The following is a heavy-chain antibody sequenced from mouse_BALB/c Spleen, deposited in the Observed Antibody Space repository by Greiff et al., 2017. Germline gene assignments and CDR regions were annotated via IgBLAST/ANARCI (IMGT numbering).Heavy chain of an antibody. CDR2: INPNNGGT. D-gene: IGHD2-4*01. Sequence: EVQLQQSGPELVKPGASVKIPCKASGYTFTDYNMDWVKQSHGKSLEWIGDINPNNGGTIYNQKFKGKATLTVDKSSSTAYMELRSLTSEDTAVYYCARGRVSTMITPFAYWGQGTLVTVSA. CDR3: ARGRVSTMITPFAY. V-gene: IGHV1-18*01. CDR1: GYTFTDYN. J-gene: IGHJ3*01.